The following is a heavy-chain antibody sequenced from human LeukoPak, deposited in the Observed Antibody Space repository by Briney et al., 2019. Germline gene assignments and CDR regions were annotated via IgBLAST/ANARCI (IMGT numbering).Heavy chain of an antibody. Sequence: GGSLRLSCAASGFTVSSNYMSWVRQAPGKGLEWVSVIYSGGSTYYADSVKGRFTISRDNSKNTLYLQMNSLRAEDTAVYYCAKESDILTGYSSSWGQGTLVTVSS. CDR1: GFTVSSNY. D-gene: IGHD3-9*01. CDR3: AKESDILTGYSSS. V-gene: IGHV3-66*01. CDR2: IYSGGST. J-gene: IGHJ5*02.